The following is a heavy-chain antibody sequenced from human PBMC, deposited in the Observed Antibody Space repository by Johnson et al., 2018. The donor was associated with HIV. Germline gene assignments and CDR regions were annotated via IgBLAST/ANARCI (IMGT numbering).Heavy chain of an antibody. Sequence: EVQLVESGGGLVQPGRSLRLSCAASGFTFDDYAMHWVRQAPGKGLAWVSGISWNSGSIGSVDSVKGRFTISRDNAKNSLYLQMNSLRAEDTAVYYCARALLIAARPVGAFDIWGQGTMVTVSS. CDR1: GFTFDDYA. J-gene: IGHJ3*02. D-gene: IGHD6-6*01. CDR2: ISWNSGSI. V-gene: IGHV3-9*01. CDR3: ARALLIAARPVGAFDI.